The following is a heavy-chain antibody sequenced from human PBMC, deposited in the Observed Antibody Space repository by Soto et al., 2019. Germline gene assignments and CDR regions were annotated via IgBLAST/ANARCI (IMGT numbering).Heavy chain of an antibody. CDR1: GGSISSGGYY. J-gene: IGHJ3*02. V-gene: IGHV4-31*03. D-gene: IGHD3-9*01. CDR2: IYYSGST. Sequence: LSRTCTVSGGSISSGGYYWSWIRQHPGKGLEWIGYIYYSGSTYYKPSLKSRVTISVDTSKNRFSLKLSSVTAADTAVYYCARRRDYDILTGDAFDIWGQGTMVTVSS. CDR3: ARRRDYDILTGDAFDI.